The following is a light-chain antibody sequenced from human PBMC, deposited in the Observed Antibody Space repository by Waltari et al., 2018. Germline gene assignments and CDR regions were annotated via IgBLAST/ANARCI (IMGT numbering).Light chain of an antibody. CDR1: QCVLYRSNNKNF. V-gene: IGKV4-1*01. Sequence: DIVMTQSPDSLAVSLGERATINCKSSQCVLYRSNNKNFLAWYQQRPGQSPKLLIYWASTRESGVPDRFSGSGSGTDFTLTISSLQAEDVAVYYCQQHYTTPPTFGPGTKVDIK. CDR2: WAS. J-gene: IGKJ3*01. CDR3: QQHYTTPPT.